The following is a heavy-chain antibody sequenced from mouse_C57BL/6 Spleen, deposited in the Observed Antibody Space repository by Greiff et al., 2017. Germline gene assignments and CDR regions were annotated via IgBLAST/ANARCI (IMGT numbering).Heavy chain of an antibody. V-gene: IGHV1-80*01. J-gene: IGHJ4*01. D-gene: IGHD2-5*01. CDR1: GYAFSSYW. Sequence: QVQLQQSGAELVKPGASVKISCKASGYAFSSYWLNWVKQRPGKGLEWIGQIYPGDGDTNYNGKFKGQATLTADKSSSTAYMPLSSLTAEDSAVYFCARQGYSNYLSKAMDYWGQGTSVTVSS. CDR3: ARQGYSNYLSKAMDY. CDR2: IYPGDGDT.